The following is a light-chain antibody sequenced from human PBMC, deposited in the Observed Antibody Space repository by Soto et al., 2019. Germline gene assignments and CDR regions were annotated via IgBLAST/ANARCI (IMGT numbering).Light chain of an antibody. V-gene: IGLV2-23*03. J-gene: IGLJ1*01. CDR3: CSYAGSSTFFYV. CDR2: EGS. CDR1: SSDVGSYNL. Sequence: QSVLTHPASVSGSPGQSITISCTGTSSDVGSYNLVSWYQQHPGKAPKLMIYEGSKRPSGVSNRSSGSKSGNTASLTISGLQAEDEADYCCCSYAGSSTFFYVLGTGTKSPS.